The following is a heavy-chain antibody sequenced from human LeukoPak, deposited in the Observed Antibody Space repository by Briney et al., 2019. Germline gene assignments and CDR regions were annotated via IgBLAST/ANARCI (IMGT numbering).Heavy chain of an antibody. CDR3: ATQVVDPKDY. J-gene: IGHJ4*02. CDR2: IYYSGST. V-gene: IGHV4-34*01. CDR1: GGSFSGYY. Sequence: SETLSLTCAVYGGSFSGYYWSWIRQPPGKGLEWIGSIYYSGSTYYNPSLKSRVTISVDTSKNQFSLKLSSVTAADTAVYYCATQVVDPKDYWGQGTLVTVSS.